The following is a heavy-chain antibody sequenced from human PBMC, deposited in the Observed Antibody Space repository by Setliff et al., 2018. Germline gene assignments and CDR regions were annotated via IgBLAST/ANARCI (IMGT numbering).Heavy chain of an antibody. J-gene: IGHJ4*02. CDR3: APHSRSSDWRALDY. Sequence: PGGSLRLSCAASGFIFTSYAMSWVRQAPAKGLEWVSTITSDGGTTWYADSVKGRFTIYRDNSKNILYLQMNSLRAEDTAVYYCAPHSRSSDWRALDYWGQGTLVTVSS. D-gene: IGHD2-2*01. CDR1: GFIFTSYA. CDR2: ITSDGGTT. V-gene: IGHV3-23*01.